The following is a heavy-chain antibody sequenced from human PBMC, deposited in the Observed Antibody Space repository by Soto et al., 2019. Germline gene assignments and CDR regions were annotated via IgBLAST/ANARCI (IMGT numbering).Heavy chain of an antibody. J-gene: IGHJ6*04. Sequence: GGSLRLSCAASGFTFNDYSMHWVRQAPGKGLERVASISGAGDYIYYADSVQGRFTISRDNAKNSLYLQMNSLGAEDTAVYYCARDSPLVVVRAAICHVWGKGTTVTVSS. D-gene: IGHD2-2*01. CDR1: GFTFNDYS. V-gene: IGHV3-21*01. CDR3: ARDSPLVVVRAAICHV. CDR2: ISGAGDYI.